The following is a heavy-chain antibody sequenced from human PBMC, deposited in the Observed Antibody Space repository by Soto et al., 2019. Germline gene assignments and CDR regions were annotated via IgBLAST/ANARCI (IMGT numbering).Heavy chain of an antibody. J-gene: IGHJ4*02. V-gene: IGHV4-34*01. CDR1: GGSFSGYY. D-gene: IGHD3-9*01. Sequence: SETLSLTCAVYGGSFSGYYWSWIRQPPGKGLEWIGEINHSGSTNYNPSLKSRVTISVDTSKNQFSLKLSSVTAADTAVYYCASAPPPKQYYDILTGYYYFDYWGQGTLVTVSS. CDR3: ASAPPPKQYYDILTGYYYFDY. CDR2: INHSGST.